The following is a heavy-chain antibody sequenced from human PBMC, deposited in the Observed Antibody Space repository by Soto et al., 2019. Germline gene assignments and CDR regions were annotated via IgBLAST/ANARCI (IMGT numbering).Heavy chain of an antibody. Sequence: ASVKVSCKASGYTFTGYYMHWVRQAPGQGLEWMGWINPNSGGTNYAQKFQGRVTMTRDTSISTAYMELSRLRSNDTAVYYCARVGGRQWLVLNYWGQGTLVTVSS. CDR2: INPNSGGT. CDR3: ARVGGRQWLVLNY. V-gene: IGHV1-2*02. D-gene: IGHD6-19*01. J-gene: IGHJ4*02. CDR1: GYTFTGYY.